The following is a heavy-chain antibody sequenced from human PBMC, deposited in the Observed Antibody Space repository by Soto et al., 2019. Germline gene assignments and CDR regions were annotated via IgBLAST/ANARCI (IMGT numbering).Heavy chain of an antibody. CDR2: IIPIFGTA. CDR3: ARGAYYYDSSGYQNWFDP. V-gene: IGHV1-69*01. D-gene: IGHD3-22*01. CDR1: GGTFSSYA. J-gene: IGHJ5*02. Sequence: QVQLVQSGAEVKKPGSSVKVSCKASGGTFSSYAISWVRQAPGQGLEWMGGIIPIFGTANYAQKFQGRVTITADESTSTAYMELSSLRPEDTAVYYCARGAYYYDSSGYQNWFDPWGQGTLVTVSS.